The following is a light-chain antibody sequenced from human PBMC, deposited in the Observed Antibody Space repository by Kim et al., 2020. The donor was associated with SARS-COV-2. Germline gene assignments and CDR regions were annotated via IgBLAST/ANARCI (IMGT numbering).Light chain of an antibody. CDR3: QQTYSFPNS. CDR1: QTISRY. CDR2: AAV. Sequence: SVGDRVTITCRASQTISRYLNWYQQKPGKAPKILIYAAVGLQSGVPSRFSGSGSGTDFTLTISSLQPEDVATYYCQQTYSFPNSFGQGTKVDIK. J-gene: IGKJ2*03. V-gene: IGKV1-39*01.